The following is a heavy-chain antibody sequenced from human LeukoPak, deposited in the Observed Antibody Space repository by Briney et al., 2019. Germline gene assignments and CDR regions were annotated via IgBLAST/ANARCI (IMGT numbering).Heavy chain of an antibody. CDR1: GFTFSDYY. J-gene: IGHJ4*02. CDR3: ARESETSGWYDY. D-gene: IGHD6-19*01. Sequence: GGSLRLSCAASGFTFSDYYMSWIRQAPGKGLEWVSYISSSGSSTNYADSVQGRLTISRDNTRKSLSLQMSSLRSEDTALYYCARESETSGWYDYWGQGTLVTVSS. CDR2: ISSSGSST. V-gene: IGHV3-11*05.